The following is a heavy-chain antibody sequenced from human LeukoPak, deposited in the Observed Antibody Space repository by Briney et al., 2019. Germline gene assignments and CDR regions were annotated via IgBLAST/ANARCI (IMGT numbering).Heavy chain of an antibody. CDR3: ASIAGRNYFDY. CDR2: IYRGGST. D-gene: IGHD6-6*01. V-gene: IGHV3-66*01. Sequence: GGSLRLSCAASGFTVSSNFMSWVRQAPGKGLEWVSVIYRGGSTYYADSVKGRFTISRDNSKNTLYLQMNSLRAEDTAVYYCASIAGRNYFDYWGQGTLVTVS. CDR1: GFTVSSNF. J-gene: IGHJ4*02.